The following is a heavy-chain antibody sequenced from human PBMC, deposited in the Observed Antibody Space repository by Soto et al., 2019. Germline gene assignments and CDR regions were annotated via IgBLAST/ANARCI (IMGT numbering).Heavy chain of an antibody. J-gene: IGHJ6*02. D-gene: IGHD2-21*01. V-gene: IGHV3-21*06. CDR2: IGGTGNYI. CDR3: ARARLNDPHDCDYYYGMDV. CDR1: GFTFNTYS. Sequence: EVQLVESGGGLVKPGGSLRLSCAASGFTFNTYSMNWVRQAPGKGLEWVSSIGGTGNYIYYADSVKGRFTISRDNAKNSLYLQMHSLRADDTAVYYCARARLNDPHDCDYYYGMDVWGQGTTVSVSS.